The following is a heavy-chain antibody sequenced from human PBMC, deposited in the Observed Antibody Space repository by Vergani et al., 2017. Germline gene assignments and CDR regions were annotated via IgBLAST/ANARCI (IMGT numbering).Heavy chain of an antibody. CDR1: GGSISSSSYY. J-gene: IGHJ5*02. CDR2: IYYSGST. Sequence: QLQLQESGPGLVKPSETLSLTCTVSGGSISSSSYYWGWIRQPPGKGLEWIGSIYYSGSTYYNPSLKSRVTISVDTSKNQFSLKLSSVTAADTAVYYCARIRITMVRGVNWFDPWGQGTLVTVSS. CDR3: ARIRITMVRGVNWFDP. D-gene: IGHD3-10*01. V-gene: IGHV4-39*01.